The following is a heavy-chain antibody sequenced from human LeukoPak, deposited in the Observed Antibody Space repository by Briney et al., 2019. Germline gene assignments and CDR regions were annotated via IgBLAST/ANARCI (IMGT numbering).Heavy chain of an antibody. J-gene: IGHJ4*02. CDR1: GFTFSSYS. D-gene: IGHD1-26*01. CDR2: ITASGTAM. Sequence: GGSLRLSCAASGFTFSSYSMNWVRQAPGKRLEWVSHITASGTAMFYADSVRGRFTISRDNAKNSLYLQMNSLRDEDTAVYYCASSGSYRFDYWGQGTLVTVSS. V-gene: IGHV3-48*02. CDR3: ASSGSYRFDY.